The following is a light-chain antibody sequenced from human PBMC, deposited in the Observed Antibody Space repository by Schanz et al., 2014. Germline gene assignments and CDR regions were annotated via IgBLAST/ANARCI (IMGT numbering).Light chain of an antibody. CDR1: SSDVGGYNF. J-gene: IGLJ2*01. CDR2: DVS. CDR3: CSYVGHSTVL. Sequence: QSALTQPASVSGSPGQSITISCTGTSSDVGGYNFVSWYQQHPGKAPKVIIYDVSNRPSGVPDRFSGSKSGNTASLTISGLQAEDEADYYCCSYVGHSTVLFGGGTKLTVL. V-gene: IGLV2-14*03.